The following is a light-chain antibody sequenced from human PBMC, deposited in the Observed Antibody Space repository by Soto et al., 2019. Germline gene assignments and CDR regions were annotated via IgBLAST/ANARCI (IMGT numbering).Light chain of an antibody. CDR3: QQSNNWPRT. Sequence: EIVMTQSPATLSVSPGERATLSCRASQSVSSNLVWYQQKPGQAPRLLIYGASSRATGIPARFSGSGSGTEFTLTISSLQSEEFAVYYCQQSNNWPRTFGQGTKVDIK. V-gene: IGKV3-15*01. CDR1: QSVSSN. CDR2: GAS. J-gene: IGKJ1*01.